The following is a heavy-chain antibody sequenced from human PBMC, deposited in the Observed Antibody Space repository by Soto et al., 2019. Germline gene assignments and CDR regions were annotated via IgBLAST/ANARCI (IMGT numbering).Heavy chain of an antibody. J-gene: IGHJ4*02. CDR3: ASRRCSSASCGPGLFDS. Sequence: EVQLLESGGGLVQPGGSLRLSCAASGFTFTNYVMSWVRQAPGKGLEWVSGISNSVSNTYYADSVKGRFTISRDNSKSTLYLQMNSLRGEDTAVYYCASRRCSSASCGPGLFDSWGQGTLVTVSS. D-gene: IGHD2-2*01. CDR1: GFTFTNYV. V-gene: IGHV3-23*01. CDR2: ISNSVSNT.